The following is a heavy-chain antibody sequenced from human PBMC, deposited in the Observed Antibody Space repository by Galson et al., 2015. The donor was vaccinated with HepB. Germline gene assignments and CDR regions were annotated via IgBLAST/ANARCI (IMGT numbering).Heavy chain of an antibody. D-gene: IGHD2-15*01. Sequence: SVKVSCKASGYTFTSYAMNWVRQAPGQGLEWMGWINTNTGNPTYAQGFTGRFVFSLDTSVSTAYLQISSLKAEDTAVHYCARGYCGGGSCRFDYWGQGTLVTVSS. CDR1: GYTFTSYA. CDR3: ARGYCGGGSCRFDY. CDR2: INTNTGNP. V-gene: IGHV7-4-1*02. J-gene: IGHJ4*02.